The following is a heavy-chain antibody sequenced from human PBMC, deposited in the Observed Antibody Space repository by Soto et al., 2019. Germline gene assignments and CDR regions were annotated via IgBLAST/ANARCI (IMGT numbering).Heavy chain of an antibody. V-gene: IGHV1-46*01. CDR3: ARVYSWVGADRAGFDY. J-gene: IGHJ4*02. CDR1: GYTFTSYY. Sequence: ASVKVSCKASGYTFTSYYMHWVRQAPGQGLEWMGIINPSGGSTSYAQKFQGRVTMTRDTSTSTVYMELSSLRSEDTAVYYCARVYSWVGADRAGFDYWGQGTLVTVSS. CDR2: INPSGGST. D-gene: IGHD1-26*01.